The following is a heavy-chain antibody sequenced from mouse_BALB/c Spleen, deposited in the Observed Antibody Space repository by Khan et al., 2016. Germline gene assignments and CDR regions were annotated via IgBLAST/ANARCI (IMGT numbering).Heavy chain of an antibody. CDR2: IRNKANGYTT. CDR1: GFTFTDYY. D-gene: IGHD1-1*01. J-gene: IGHJ2*01. CDR3: ARDRARLLFYY. V-gene: IGHV7-3*02. Sequence: EVELVESGGGLVQPGGYLRLSCATSGFTFTDYYMNWVRQPPGKALEWLGLIRNKANGYTTEYNASVKGRFTISRDSSQSNLYLLMNTLRAEDSATSYCARDRARLLFYYWGLGTTLTVSS.